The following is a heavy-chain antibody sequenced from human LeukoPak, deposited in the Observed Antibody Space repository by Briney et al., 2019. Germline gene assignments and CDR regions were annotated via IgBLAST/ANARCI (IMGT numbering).Heavy chain of an antibody. CDR3: ARIGNYYYYMDV. CDR2: INPNSGGT. V-gene: IGHV1-2*02. CDR1: GYTFTGFY. J-gene: IGHJ6*03. D-gene: IGHD2-15*01. Sequence: ASVKVSCKASGYTFTGFYIHWVRQAPGQGLEWMGWINPNSGGTKYAQRFQGRVTMIRDTSISTAYMELRSLRSDDTAVYYCARIGNYYYYMDVWGKGTTVTVSS.